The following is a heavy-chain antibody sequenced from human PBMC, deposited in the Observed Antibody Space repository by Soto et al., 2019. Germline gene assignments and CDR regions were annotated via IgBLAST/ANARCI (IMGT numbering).Heavy chain of an antibody. D-gene: IGHD4-17*01. Sequence: SVKVSCPASGGTFSRYAISWLQQAPGQGLEWMGGIIPIFGTANYAQKFQGRVTITADESTSTAYMELSSLRSEDTAVYYCARDSRLHGDYRFHGMDGWGKGTKVTVYS. V-gene: IGHV1-69*13. CDR1: GGTFSRYA. CDR2: IIPIFGTA. J-gene: IGHJ6*04. CDR3: ARDSRLHGDYRFHGMDG.